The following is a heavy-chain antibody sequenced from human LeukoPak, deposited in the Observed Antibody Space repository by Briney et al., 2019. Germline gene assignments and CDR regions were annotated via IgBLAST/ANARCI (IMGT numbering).Heavy chain of an antibody. V-gene: IGHV1-2*02. CDR3: ARGTHNYYGSGSSTDY. Sequence: ASVKVSCKASGYTFTGYYMHWVQQAPGQGLEWMGWINPNSGGTNYAQKFQSRVTMTRDTSISTAYMELSRLRSDDTAVYYCARGTHNYYGSGSSTDYWGQGTLVTVSS. D-gene: IGHD3-10*01. CDR1: GYTFTGYY. CDR2: INPNSGGT. J-gene: IGHJ4*02.